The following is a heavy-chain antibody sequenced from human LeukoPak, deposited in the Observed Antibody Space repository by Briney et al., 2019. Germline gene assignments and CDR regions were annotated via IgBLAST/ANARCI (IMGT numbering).Heavy chain of an antibody. V-gene: IGHV4-39*01. CDR3: ARHEPKTSSWYKWFDP. J-gene: IGHJ5*02. Sequence: SETLSLTCTVSGGSISSSNYYWGWIRQPPGKGLEWIGSIYYSGSTYYNPSLKSRVTISVDTSKNQFSLKLSSVTAADTAVYYCARHEPKTSSWYKWFDPWGRGTLVTVSS. CDR2: IYYSGST. CDR1: GGSISSSNYY. D-gene: IGHD6-13*01.